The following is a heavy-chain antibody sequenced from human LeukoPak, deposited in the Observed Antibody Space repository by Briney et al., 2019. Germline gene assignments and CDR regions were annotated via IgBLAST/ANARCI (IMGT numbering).Heavy chain of an antibody. CDR2: INPSGGST. CDR1: GYTFTSYH. J-gene: IGHJ4*02. Sequence: ASVKVSCKASGYTFTSYHMHWVRQAPGQGLEWMGIINPSGGSTSYAQKFQGRVTMTRDTSTSTVYLELSSLRSEDTAVYYCATDILTSANDYWGQGTLVTVSS. D-gene: IGHD3-9*01. V-gene: IGHV1-46*01. CDR3: ATDILTSANDY.